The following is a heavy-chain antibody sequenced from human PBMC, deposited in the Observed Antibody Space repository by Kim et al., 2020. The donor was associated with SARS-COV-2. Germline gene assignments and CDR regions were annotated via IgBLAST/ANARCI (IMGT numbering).Heavy chain of an antibody. CDR3: TTDRASNSRYFDWLLRHTIVDY. CDR2: IKSKTDGGTT. V-gene: IGHV3-15*01. D-gene: IGHD3-9*01. CDR1: GFTFSNAW. Sequence: GGSLRLSCAASGFTFSNAWMSWVRQAPGKGLEWVGRIKSKTDGGTTDYAAPVKGRFTISRDDSKNTLYLQMNSLKTEDTAVYYCTTDRASNSRYFDWLLRHTIVDYWGQGTLVTVSS. J-gene: IGHJ4*02.